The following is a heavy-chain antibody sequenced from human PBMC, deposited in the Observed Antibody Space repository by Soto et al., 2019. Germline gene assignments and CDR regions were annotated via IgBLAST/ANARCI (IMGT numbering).Heavy chain of an antibody. CDR1: GGSISSYY. V-gene: IGHV4-59*01. D-gene: IGHD3-16*01. J-gene: IGHJ3*02. CDR2: IYYSGST. Sequence: QVQLQESGPGLVKPSETLSLTCTVSGGSISSYYWSWIRQPPGKGLEWIGYIYYSGSTNYNPSLKSRVTISVDTSKNQFSLKLSSVTAADTAVYYCARALGEHNAIDIWGQGTMVTVSS. CDR3: ARALGEHNAIDI.